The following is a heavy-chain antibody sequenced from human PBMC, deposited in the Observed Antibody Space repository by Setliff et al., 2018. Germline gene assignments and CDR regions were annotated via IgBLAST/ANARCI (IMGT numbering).Heavy chain of an antibody. Sequence: ASVKVSCKASGYTFSHSGITWVRQAPGQGLEWMGWISVYTGNTNYAPKPQGRVTMTTDASTSTAYMELRGLTSDDTAVYYCSRLVRYCSKTTCQTASGAELWGQGTLGTV. CDR3: SRLVRYCSKTTCQTASGAEL. D-gene: IGHD2-8*01. CDR1: GYTFSHSG. J-gene: IGHJ4*02. V-gene: IGHV1-18*01. CDR2: ISVYTGNT.